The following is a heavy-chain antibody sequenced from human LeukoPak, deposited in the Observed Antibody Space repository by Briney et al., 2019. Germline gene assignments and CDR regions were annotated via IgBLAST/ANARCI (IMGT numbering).Heavy chain of an antibody. V-gene: IGHV4-59*11. D-gene: IGHD6-13*01. CDR3: ARTGSSWPLYYYYYMDV. J-gene: IGHJ6*03. Sequence: SETLPLTCTVSGGSISSHYWSWIRQPPGKGLEWIGYVSDSGSTNYNLSLKSRVTVSVDTSKDQFSLKLTSVTAADTAVYYCARTGSSWPLYYYYYMDVWGKGTTVTVSS. CDR1: GGSISSHY. CDR2: VSDSGST.